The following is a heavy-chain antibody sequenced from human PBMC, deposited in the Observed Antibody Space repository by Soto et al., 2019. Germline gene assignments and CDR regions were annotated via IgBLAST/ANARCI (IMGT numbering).Heavy chain of an antibody. D-gene: IGHD3-16*01. Sequence: QVQLVQSGAEVKKPGASVKVSCKASGYTFTSYGISWVRQAPGQGLEWMGWISAYNGNTNYAQKLQGRVTMTTDTATRAAYRERRSRRSDATAVYYCARERGGSGLEGELDFDYWGQGTLVTVSS. J-gene: IGHJ4*02. V-gene: IGHV1-18*01. CDR2: ISAYNGNT. CDR1: GYTFTSYG. CDR3: ARERGGSGLEGELDFDY.